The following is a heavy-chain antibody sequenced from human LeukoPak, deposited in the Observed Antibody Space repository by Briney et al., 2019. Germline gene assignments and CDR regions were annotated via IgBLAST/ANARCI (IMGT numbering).Heavy chain of an antibody. Sequence: GGSLRLSCAASGFTFSSYGMSWVRQAPGKGLEWVSAISGSGGSTYYADSVKGRFTISRDNSKNTLYLQMNSLRAEDTAVYYCARLMYGGYATVKGNPRYWGQGTLVTVSS. CDR3: ARLMYGGYATVKGNPRY. CDR2: ISGSGGST. D-gene: IGHD5-12*01. CDR1: GFTFSSYG. J-gene: IGHJ4*02. V-gene: IGHV3-23*01.